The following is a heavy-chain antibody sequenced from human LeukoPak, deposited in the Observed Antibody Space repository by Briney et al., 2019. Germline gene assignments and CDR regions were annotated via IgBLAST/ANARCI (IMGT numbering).Heavy chain of an antibody. J-gene: IGHJ6*03. Sequence: ASVKVSCKASGYTFTNYGITWVRQAPGQGLEWMGWINPNSGGTNYAQKFQGRVTMTRDTSISTAYMELSRLRSDDTAVYYCARDSLTKYYDFWSGYPRYMDVWGKGTTVTVSS. V-gene: IGHV1-2*02. CDR1: GYTFTNYG. CDR2: INPNSGGT. CDR3: ARDSLTKYYDFWSGYPRYMDV. D-gene: IGHD3-3*01.